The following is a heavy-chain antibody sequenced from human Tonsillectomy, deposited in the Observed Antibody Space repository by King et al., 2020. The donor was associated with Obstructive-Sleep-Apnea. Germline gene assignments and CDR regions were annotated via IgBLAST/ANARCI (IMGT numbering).Heavy chain of an antibody. D-gene: IGHD3-10*01. V-gene: IGHV3-30*04. CDR1: GFSFSSDA. CDR3: ARDLYGSGSYWPLDY. J-gene: IGHJ4*02. CDR2: LSFCGRKK. Sequence: LQLVQSGGGVVQPGRSLRLSCAASGFSFSSDARHWVRQAPGKGLEWVAALSFCGRKKKDADFVKGRLTISRDNSKTTLYLQMNSRRAEDTAVYYCARDLYGSGSYWPLDYWGQGTLVTVSS.